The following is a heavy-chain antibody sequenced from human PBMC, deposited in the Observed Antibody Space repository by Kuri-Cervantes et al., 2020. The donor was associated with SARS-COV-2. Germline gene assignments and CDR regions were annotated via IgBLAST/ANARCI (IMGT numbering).Heavy chain of an antibody. CDR1: GFTFDDYA. CDR3: CVPLVPAAIGRAYYYYGMDV. D-gene: IGHD2-2*02. Sequence: GGSLRLSCAASGFTFDDYAMHWVRQIPGKGLEWVSSISWNGGNIAYADSVKGRFTISRDNAKSSLYLQMNSLRAEDTAVYYCCVPLVPAAIGRAYYYYGMDVWGQGTTVTVSS. CDR2: ISWNGGNI. J-gene: IGHJ6*02. V-gene: IGHV3-9*01.